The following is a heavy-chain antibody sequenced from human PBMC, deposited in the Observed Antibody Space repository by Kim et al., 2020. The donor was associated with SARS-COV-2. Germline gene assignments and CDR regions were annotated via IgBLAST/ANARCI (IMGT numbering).Heavy chain of an antibody. D-gene: IGHD2-2*01. CDR1: GGSISSSNW. J-gene: IGHJ6*02. CDR2: IYHSGST. CDR3: ASSVVVVPAARGMDV. V-gene: IGHV4-4*02. Sequence: SETLSLTCAVSGGSISSSNWWSWVRQPPGKGLEWIGEIYHSGSTNYNPSLKSRVTISVDKSKNQFSLKLSSVTAADTAVYYCASSVVVVPAARGMDVWGQGTTVTVSS.